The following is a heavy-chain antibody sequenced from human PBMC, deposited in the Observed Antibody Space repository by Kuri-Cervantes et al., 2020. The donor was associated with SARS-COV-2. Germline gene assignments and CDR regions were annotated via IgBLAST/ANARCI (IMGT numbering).Heavy chain of an antibody. CDR2: IKSKNNGGTA. V-gene: IGHV3-15*01. J-gene: IGHJ5*02. D-gene: IGHD2-21*02. CDR1: GFTFSTYA. CDR3: TTDRGVNCRGDCWWFDP. Sequence: GESLKISCAASGFTFSTYAMNWVRQAPGRGPEWVSRIKSKNNGGTADYAAPVKGRFTISRDDSKNTMYLQMNSLKTEDSAMYYCTTDRGVNCRGDCWWFDPWGQGTLVTVSS.